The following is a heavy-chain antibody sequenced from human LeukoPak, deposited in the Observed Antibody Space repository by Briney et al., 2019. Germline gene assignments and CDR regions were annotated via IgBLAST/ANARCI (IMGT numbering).Heavy chain of an antibody. V-gene: IGHV3-7*01. CDR3: ARGPTYDY. CDR2: IKQDGSEK. Sequence: GGSLRLSCAASGFTFSSYWVSWVRQAPGKGLEWVANIKQDGSEKYYVDSVKGRFTISRDNAKNSLYLQMNSLRAEDTAVYYCARGPTYDYWGQGTLVTVSS. CDR1: GFTFSSYW. J-gene: IGHJ4*02.